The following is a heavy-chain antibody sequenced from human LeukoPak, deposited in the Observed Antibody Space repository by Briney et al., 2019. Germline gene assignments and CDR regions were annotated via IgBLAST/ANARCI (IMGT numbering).Heavy chain of an antibody. J-gene: IGHJ5*02. CDR3: AKYMSSGS. V-gene: IGHV3-23*01. CDR1: AFTFSNCA. D-gene: IGHD6-19*01. CDR2: VSGSGDST. Sequence: GGSLRLSCAASAFTFSNCAIGWVRQAPGKWLEWVSGVSGSGDSTSYADSVKGRFTISRDNSNNTLLLLMNSLRAEDTAVYYCAKYMSSGSWGQGTLVTVSS.